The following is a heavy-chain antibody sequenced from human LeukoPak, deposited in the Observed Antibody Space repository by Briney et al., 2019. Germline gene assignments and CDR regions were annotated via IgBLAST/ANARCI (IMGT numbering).Heavy chain of an antibody. CDR2: IYYSGST. D-gene: IGHD3-16*01. V-gene: IGHV4-39*01. J-gene: IGHJ4*02. CDR3: ARGRVWIDY. CDR1: GGSISSSSYY. Sequence: SSETLSLTCTVSGGSISSSSYYWGWIRQPPGKGLEWIGSIYYSGSTYYNPSLKSRVTISVDTSKNQFSQKLSSVTAADTAVYYCARGRVWIDYWGQGTLVTVSS.